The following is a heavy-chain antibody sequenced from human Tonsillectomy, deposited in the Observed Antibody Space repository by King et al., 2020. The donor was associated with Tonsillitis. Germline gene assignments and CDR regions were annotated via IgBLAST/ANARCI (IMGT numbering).Heavy chain of an antibody. J-gene: IGHJ3*02. CDR3: SRAPHYYDSSAFDI. CDR1: GYSISSGYY. D-gene: IGHD3-22*01. Sequence: QLQESGPGLVKPSETLSLTCTVSGYSISSGYYWGWIRQPPGKGLEWIGSIYHSGSTYYNPSLKSRVTISVDTSKNQFSLKLSSVTAADPAVYYCSRAPHYYDSSAFDIWGQGTMVTVSS. CDR2: IYHSGST. V-gene: IGHV4-38-2*02.